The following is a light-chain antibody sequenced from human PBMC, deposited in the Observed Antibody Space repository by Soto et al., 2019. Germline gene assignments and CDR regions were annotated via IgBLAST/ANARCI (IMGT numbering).Light chain of an antibody. J-gene: IGLJ2*01. CDR2: DVS. Sequence: QSALTQPASVSGSPGQSITISCTGTSSDVGGYKYGSWYQQHPGKAPKLMIYDVSNRPSGVSNRFSGSKSGNTASLTISGLQAEDEADYYCSSYTSSSTPVVFGGGTKLTVL. V-gene: IGLV2-14*01. CDR3: SSYTSSSTPVV. CDR1: SSDVGGYKY.